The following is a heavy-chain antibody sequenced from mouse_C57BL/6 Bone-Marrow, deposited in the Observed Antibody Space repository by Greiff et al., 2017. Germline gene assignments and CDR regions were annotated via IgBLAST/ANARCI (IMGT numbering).Heavy chain of an antibody. CDR2: IHPNSGST. CDR1: GYTFTSYW. D-gene: IGHD1-1*01. V-gene: IGHV1-64*01. CDR3: ARSAYYYGSRNWYFDV. Sequence: QVQLQQPGAELVKPGASVKLSCKASGYTFTSYWMHWVKQRPGQGLEWIGMIHPNSGSTNYNEKFKSKATLTVDKSSSTAYMQLSSLTSEDSAVYYCARSAYYYGSRNWYFDVWGTGTTVTVSA. J-gene: IGHJ1*03.